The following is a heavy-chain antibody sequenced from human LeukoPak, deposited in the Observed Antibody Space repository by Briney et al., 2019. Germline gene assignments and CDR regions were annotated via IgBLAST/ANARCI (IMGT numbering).Heavy chain of an antibody. J-gene: IGHJ4*02. CDR2: INPNSGDT. V-gene: IGHV1-2*02. CDR3: ARDGGLDY. CDR1: GYTFTSYD. D-gene: IGHD3-16*01. Sequence: ASVKVSCKASGYTFTSYDINWVRQATGQGLEWMGWINPNSGDTNYAQKFQGRVTMTRDTSISTAYLELSRLRFDDTAVYYCARDGGLDYWGQGTLVTVSS.